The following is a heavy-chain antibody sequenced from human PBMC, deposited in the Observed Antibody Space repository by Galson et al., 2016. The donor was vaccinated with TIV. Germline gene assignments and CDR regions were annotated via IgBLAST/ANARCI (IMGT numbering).Heavy chain of an antibody. CDR1: GDTFSNYA. J-gene: IGHJ4*02. CDR2: IIPILNIA. Sequence: VKVSCKASGDTFSNYATSWVRQAPGQGLEWMGRIIPILNIANYAQEFQGRVTITADESTSTVYMELNSLRSDDTAVYYCARGPAENYWGQGTLVTVSS. CDR3: ARGPAENY. V-gene: IGHV1-69*04.